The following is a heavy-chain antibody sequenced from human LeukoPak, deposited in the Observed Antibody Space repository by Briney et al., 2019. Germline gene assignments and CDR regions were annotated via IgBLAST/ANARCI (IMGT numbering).Heavy chain of an antibody. CDR1: GYSFNAYY. J-gene: IGHJ5*02. Sequence: ASVKVSCKASGYSFNAYYMNWVRQAPGQGLEWLGWINTDSGGTNYAQKFLGRVTMTRDKANSTAYLELSGLRSDDTAVYYCSRHVVTLVRGVNNRKEDWFDPWGQGTLVSVSS. CDR2: INTDSGGT. CDR3: SRHVVTLVRGVNNRKEDWFDP. D-gene: IGHD3-10*01. V-gene: IGHV1-2*02.